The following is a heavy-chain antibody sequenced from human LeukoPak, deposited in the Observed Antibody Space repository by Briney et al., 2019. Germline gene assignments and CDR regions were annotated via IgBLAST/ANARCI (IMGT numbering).Heavy chain of an antibody. CDR3: ARLKQQVNGFDI. D-gene: IGHD6-13*01. V-gene: IGHV5-10-1*01. Sequence: GESLKISCRASGYSFSTNWIGWVRQMPGKGLEWMGRIDPSDSYTNYSPSFQGHVTISADKSISTAYLQWSSLQASDTAMYYCARLKQQVNGFDIWGQGTMVSVSS. CDR1: GYSFSTNW. J-gene: IGHJ3*02. CDR2: IDPSDSYT.